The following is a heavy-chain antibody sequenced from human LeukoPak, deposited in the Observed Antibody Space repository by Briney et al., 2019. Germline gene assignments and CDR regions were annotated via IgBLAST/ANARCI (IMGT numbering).Heavy chain of an antibody. D-gene: IGHD3-3*01. V-gene: IGHV4-59*01. J-gene: IGHJ6*02. CDR1: GGSISSYY. Sequence: SETLSLTCTVSGGSISSYYWSWLRQPPGKGLEWIGYIYYSGSTNYNPSLKSRVTISVDTSKNQFSLKLSSVTAADTAVYYCARGRPDDFWSGYYYYYYGMDVWGQGTTVTVSS. CDR2: IYYSGST. CDR3: ARGRPDDFWSGYYYYYYGMDV.